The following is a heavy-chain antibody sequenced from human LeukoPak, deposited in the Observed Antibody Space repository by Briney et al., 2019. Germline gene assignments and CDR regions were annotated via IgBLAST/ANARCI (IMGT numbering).Heavy chain of an antibody. J-gene: IGHJ3*02. CDR2: IWYDGSNK. Sequence: GGSLRLSCAASGFTFSSYGMHWVRQAPGKGLEWVAVIWYDGSNKYYADSVKGRFTISRDNSKNTLYLQMNSLRAEDTAVYYCARPTLVMGDDAFDIWGQGTMVTVSS. D-gene: IGHD3-22*01. V-gene: IGHV3-33*01. CDR1: GFTFSSYG. CDR3: ARPTLVMGDDAFDI.